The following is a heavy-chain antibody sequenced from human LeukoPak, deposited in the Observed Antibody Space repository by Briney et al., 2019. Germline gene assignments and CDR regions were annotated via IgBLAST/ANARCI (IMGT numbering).Heavy chain of an antibody. V-gene: IGHV1-8*01. CDR1: GYTFTSYD. CDR2: MNPNSGNT. Sequence: GASVKVSCKASGYTFTSYDINWVRQATGQGLEWMGWMNPNSGNTGYAQKFQGRVTMTRNTSISTAYMELSSLRSEDTAVYYCATGVRRYYDFWSGYYAAGNYYYGMDVWGQGTTVTVSS. D-gene: IGHD3-3*01. J-gene: IGHJ6*02. CDR3: ATGVRRYYDFWSGYYAAGNYYYGMDV.